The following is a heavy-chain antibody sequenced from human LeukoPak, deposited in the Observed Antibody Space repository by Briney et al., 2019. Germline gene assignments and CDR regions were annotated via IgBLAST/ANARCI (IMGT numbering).Heavy chain of an antibody. J-gene: IGHJ4*02. D-gene: IGHD6-19*01. V-gene: IGHV3-7*01. CDR1: GFNFINYW. CDR2: IKQDGREK. CDR3: ARILDSAWGELGY. Sequence: PGGSLRLSCAASGFNFINYWMNWVRQAPGKGLEWVANIKQDGREKYYVDSVKGRFTISRDNAKNSLYLQMNSLRAEDTAVYYCARILDSAWGELGYWGQGTLVTVSS.